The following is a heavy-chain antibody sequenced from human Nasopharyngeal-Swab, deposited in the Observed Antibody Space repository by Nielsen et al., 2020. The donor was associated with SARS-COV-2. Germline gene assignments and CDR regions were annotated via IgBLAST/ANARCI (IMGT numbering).Heavy chain of an antibody. CDR1: GYTFTSHG. V-gene: IGHV1-18*04. D-gene: IGHD6-19*01. Sequence: ASVKVSCKASGYTFTSHGITWVRQAPGQGLECMGWISAYTGNTNYAQKLQGRVTMTTDTSTSTAYMELRSLKSDDTAVYSCARLGPAVAGSFDYWGQGTLVTVSS. CDR2: ISAYTGNT. J-gene: IGHJ4*02. CDR3: ARLGPAVAGSFDY.